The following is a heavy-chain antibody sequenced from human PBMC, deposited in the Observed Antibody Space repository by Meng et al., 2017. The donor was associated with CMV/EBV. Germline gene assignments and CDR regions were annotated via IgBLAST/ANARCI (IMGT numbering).Heavy chain of an antibody. CDR2: IYYSGST. D-gene: IGHD2-15*01. CDR1: GGSISSGDYY. CDR3: ARVYCSGGSCYGNWFDP. V-gene: IGHV4-30-4*08. Sequence: VGLRESGPGLVKPSQTLSLTCTVSGGSISSGDYYWGWIRQPPGKGLEWIGYIYYSGSTYYNPSLKSRVTISVDTSKNQFSLKLSSVTAADTAVYYCARVYCSGGSCYGNWFDPWGHGTLVTVSS. J-gene: IGHJ5*02.